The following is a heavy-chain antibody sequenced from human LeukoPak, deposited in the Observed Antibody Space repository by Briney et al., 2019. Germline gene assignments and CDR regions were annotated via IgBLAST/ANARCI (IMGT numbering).Heavy chain of an antibody. CDR1: GFTFRSYA. CDR2: ISESGGTR. D-gene: IGHD5-24*01. J-gene: IGHJ3*02. Sequence: GGSLRLSCAASGFTFRSYALSWVRLAPGKGLEWVSAISESGGTRNYVDSVKGRFTISRDNSKNTLYLQMSSLRAEDTAVYYCVREMATITYAFDIWGQGTMVTVSS. V-gene: IGHV3-23*01. CDR3: VREMATITYAFDI.